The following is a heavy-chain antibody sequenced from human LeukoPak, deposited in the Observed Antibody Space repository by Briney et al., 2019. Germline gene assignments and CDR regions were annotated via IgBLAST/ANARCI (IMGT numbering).Heavy chain of an antibody. V-gene: IGHV4-30-4*08. Sequence: SETLSLTCTVSGGSISSGDYYWSWIRQPPGKGLEWIGYVYYSGSTYYNPSLKSRVTISVDTSKNQFSLKLSSVTAADTAVYYCARVTRRDGSLYFDYWGQGTLVTVSS. CDR1: GGSISSGDYY. CDR3: ARVTRRDGSLYFDY. D-gene: IGHD5-24*01. CDR2: VYYSGST. J-gene: IGHJ4*02.